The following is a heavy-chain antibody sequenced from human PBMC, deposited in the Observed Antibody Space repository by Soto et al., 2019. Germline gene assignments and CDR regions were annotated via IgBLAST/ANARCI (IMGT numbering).Heavy chain of an antibody. Sequence: GGSLRLSCAASGFTFSSYSMNWVRQAPGKGLEWVSSISSSSSYIYYADSVKGRFTISRDNAKNSLYLQMNSLRAEDTAVYYCVRGTNAAPGLDYWGQGILVTVSS. CDR1: GFTFSSYS. D-gene: IGHD1-1*01. CDR2: ISSSSSYI. J-gene: IGHJ4*02. V-gene: IGHV3-21*01. CDR3: VRGTNAAPGLDY.